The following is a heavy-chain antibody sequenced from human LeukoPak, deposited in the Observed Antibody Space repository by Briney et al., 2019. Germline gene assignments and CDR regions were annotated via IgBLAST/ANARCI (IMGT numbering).Heavy chain of an antibody. J-gene: IGHJ4*02. CDR2: INHSGST. Sequence: PSETLSLTCAVYGGSFSGYYWSWIRQPPGKGLEWIGEINHSGSTNYNPSLKSRVTISVDTSKNQFSLKLSSVTAADTAVYYCARDARHCSGGICEAPFDYWGQGTLVTVSS. D-gene: IGHD2-15*01. CDR1: GGSFSGYY. CDR3: ARDARHCSGGICEAPFDY. V-gene: IGHV4-34*01.